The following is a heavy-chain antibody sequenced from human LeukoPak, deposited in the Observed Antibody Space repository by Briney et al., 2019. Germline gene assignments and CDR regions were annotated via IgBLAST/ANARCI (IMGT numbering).Heavy chain of an antibody. CDR2: ISSSSSYI. Sequence: GGSLRLSCAASGFTFSSYSMNWVRQAPGKGLGWVSSISSSSSYIYYADSVKGRFTISRDNAKNSLYLQMNSLRAEDTAVYYCAREDYGDYGWFDPWGQGTLVTVSS. V-gene: IGHV3-21*01. J-gene: IGHJ5*02. CDR1: GFTFSSYS. D-gene: IGHD4-17*01. CDR3: AREDYGDYGWFDP.